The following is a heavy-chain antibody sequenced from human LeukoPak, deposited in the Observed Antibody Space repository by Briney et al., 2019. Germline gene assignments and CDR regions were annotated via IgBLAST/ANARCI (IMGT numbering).Heavy chain of an antibody. CDR1: GYSISSGYY. J-gene: IGHJ4*02. CDR2: IYHSGST. V-gene: IGHV4-38-2*02. D-gene: IGHD6-6*01. CDR3: ARGEYSSSSGSN. Sequence: PETLSLTCTVSGYSISSGYYWGWIRQPPGKGLEWIGSIYHSGSTYYNPSLKSRVTISVDTSKNQFSLKLSSVTAADTAVYYCARGEYSSSSGSNWGQGTLVTVSS.